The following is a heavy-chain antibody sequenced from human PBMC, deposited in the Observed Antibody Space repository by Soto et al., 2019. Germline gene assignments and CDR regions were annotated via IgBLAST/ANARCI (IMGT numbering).Heavy chain of an antibody. CDR2: IYYSGST. D-gene: IGHD2-21*02. CDR3: ARESGGTYCGGDCYPSHFDY. J-gene: IGHJ4*02. CDR1: GGSISSGGYY. Sequence: QVQLQESGPGLVKPSQTLSLTCTVSGGSISSGGYYWSWIRQHPGKGLEWIGYIYYSGSTYYNPSLKSSVTVSVDTSKNQCSLKLSSVTAADTAVYYCARESGGTYCGGDCYPSHFDYWGQGTLVTVSS. V-gene: IGHV4-31*03.